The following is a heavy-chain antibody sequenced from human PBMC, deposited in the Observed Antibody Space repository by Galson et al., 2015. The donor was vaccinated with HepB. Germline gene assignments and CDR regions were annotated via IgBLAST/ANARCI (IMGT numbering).Heavy chain of an antibody. J-gene: IGHJ6*03. CDR1: GFPFSSYA. D-gene: IGHD1-26*01. V-gene: IGHV3-30-3*01. Sequence: LRLSCAASGFPFSSYAMHWVRQAPGKGLEWVAVISYDGTNKYYADSVKGRFTISRDNSKKTLYLQMNSLRAEDTAVYYCARVRYSGNYYNYYYYMDVWGKGTTVTVSS. CDR3: ARVRYSGNYYNYYYYMDV. CDR2: ISYDGTNK.